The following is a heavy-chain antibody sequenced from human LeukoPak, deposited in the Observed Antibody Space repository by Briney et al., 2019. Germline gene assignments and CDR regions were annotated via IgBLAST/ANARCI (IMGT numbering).Heavy chain of an antibody. J-gene: IGHJ4*02. Sequence: SAKVSCKASGGTFSSYAISWVRQAPGQGLEWMGGIIPIFGTANYAQKFQGRVTITTDESTSTAYMELRSLRSDDTAVYYCARDRYGDYGSYWGQGTLVTVSS. CDR1: GGTFSSYA. CDR2: IIPIFGTA. D-gene: IGHD4-17*01. CDR3: ARDRYGDYGSY. V-gene: IGHV1-69*05.